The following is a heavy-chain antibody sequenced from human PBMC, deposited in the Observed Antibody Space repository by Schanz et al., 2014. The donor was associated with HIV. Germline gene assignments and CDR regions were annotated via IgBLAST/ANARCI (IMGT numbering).Heavy chain of an antibody. D-gene: IGHD3-3*01. CDR1: GFTFSSYG. J-gene: IGHJ4*02. CDR2: IWYDGSNT. Sequence: QVQLVESGGGVVQPGRSLRLSCAASGFTFSSYGMHWVRQAPGKGLEWVAVIWYDGSNTYYGDSVKGRFTISRDNSKNTLYLQINSLRAEDMAVYYCAKASSFFDFWSGCLDYWGQGTLVTVSS. V-gene: IGHV3-33*06. CDR3: AKASSFFDFWSGCLDY.